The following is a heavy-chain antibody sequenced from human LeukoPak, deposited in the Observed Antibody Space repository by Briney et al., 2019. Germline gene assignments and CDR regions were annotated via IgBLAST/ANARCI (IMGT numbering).Heavy chain of an antibody. Sequence: SETLSLTCTVSGGSISSYYWGWIRQPPGKGLEWIGSIYHSGSTYYNPSLKSRVTISVDTSKNQFSLKLSSVTAADTAVYYCASTYYDFWSGYYYYMDVWGKGTTVTVSS. CDR1: GGSISSYY. CDR3: ASTYYDFWSGYYYYMDV. V-gene: IGHV4-38-2*02. CDR2: IYHSGST. J-gene: IGHJ6*03. D-gene: IGHD3-3*01.